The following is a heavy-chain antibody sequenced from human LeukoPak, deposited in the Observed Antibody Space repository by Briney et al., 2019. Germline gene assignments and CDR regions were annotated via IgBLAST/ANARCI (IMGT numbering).Heavy chain of an antibody. J-gene: IGHJ5*02. CDR1: GFTFSDYY. CDR2: ISSSGSTI. Sequence: PGGSLRLSCAASGFTFSDYYMSWIRQAPGKGLEWVSYISSSGSTIYYADSVKGRFTISRDNAKNSLYLQMNSLRAEDTAVYYCARTWITMVRGVTFDPWGQGTLVTVSS. V-gene: IGHV3-11*01. D-gene: IGHD3-10*01. CDR3: ARTWITMVRGVTFDP.